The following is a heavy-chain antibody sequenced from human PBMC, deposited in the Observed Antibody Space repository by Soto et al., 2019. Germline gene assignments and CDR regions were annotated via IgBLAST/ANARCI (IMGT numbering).Heavy chain of an antibody. V-gene: IGHV3-23*01. CDR3: AKDRRLRLGF. D-gene: IGHD4-17*01. CDR1: GFPFGNYA. Sequence: PGGSLRLSCAASGFPFGNYAMSWVRQAPGKGLEWISGISGGGHGTNYADSVKGRFTISRDNSRNTLYLQMNSLRVEDTAVYYCAKDRRLRLGFWGQGTLVTVSS. J-gene: IGHJ4*02. CDR2: ISGGGHGT.